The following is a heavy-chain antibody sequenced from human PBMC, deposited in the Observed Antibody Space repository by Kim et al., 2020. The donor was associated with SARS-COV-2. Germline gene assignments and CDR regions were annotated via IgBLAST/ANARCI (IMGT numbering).Heavy chain of an antibody. D-gene: IGHD3-10*01. Sequence: SETLSLTCAVYGESFSGYYWSWIRQPPGKGLEWIGEINHSGSANYNPSLKSRVTLSVDTSKNQFSLKLTSVTAADSAVYYCARGTMVRGVILIYWGQGSRVTVSP. CDR2: INHSGSA. V-gene: IGHV4-34*01. CDR3: ARGTMVRGVILIY. CDR1: GESFSGYY. J-gene: IGHJ4*02.